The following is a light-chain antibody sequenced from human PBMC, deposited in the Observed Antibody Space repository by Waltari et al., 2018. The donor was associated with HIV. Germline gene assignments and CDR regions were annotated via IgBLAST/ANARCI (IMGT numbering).Light chain of an antibody. J-gene: IGLJ2*01. CDR2: EVY. V-gene: IGLV2-8*01. CDR3: TSYAGSDNLML. Sequence: HSALTQPPTASGSPGQSVTISCSGTSNDVGPYDYVSWYQQHPDKAPRLIIYEVYKRPSGVPDRFSGSKSGNTASLTVSGLQAEDEADYYCTSYAGSDNLMLFGGGTKVTVL. CDR1: SNDVGPYDY.